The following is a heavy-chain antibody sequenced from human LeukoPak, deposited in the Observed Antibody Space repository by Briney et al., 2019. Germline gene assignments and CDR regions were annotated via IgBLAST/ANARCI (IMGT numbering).Heavy chain of an antibody. CDR3: ARESDYYGSGSYQHGAFDI. Sequence: GASVKVSCKAPGGTFSSYAISWVRQAPGQGLEWMGGIIPIFGTANYAQKFQGRVTITTDESTSTAYMELSSLRSEDTAVYYCARESDYYGSGSYQHGAFDIWGQGTMVTVSS. CDR2: IIPIFGTA. D-gene: IGHD3-10*01. V-gene: IGHV1-69*05. J-gene: IGHJ3*02. CDR1: GGTFSSYA.